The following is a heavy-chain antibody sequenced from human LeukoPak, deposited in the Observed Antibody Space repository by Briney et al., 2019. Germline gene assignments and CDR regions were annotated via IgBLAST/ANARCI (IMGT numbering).Heavy chain of an antibody. CDR3: ARKYSGSYYAYFDY. D-gene: IGHD1-26*01. Sequence: GGSLRLSCAASGFTFSSYAMSWVRQAPGKGLEWVANIKQDGREIYYVDSVKGRFTISRDNAKNSLYLRMNSLRAEDTAVYYCARKYSGSYYAYFDYWGQGTLVTVSS. CDR1: GFTFSSYA. J-gene: IGHJ4*02. CDR2: IKQDGREI. V-gene: IGHV3-7*01.